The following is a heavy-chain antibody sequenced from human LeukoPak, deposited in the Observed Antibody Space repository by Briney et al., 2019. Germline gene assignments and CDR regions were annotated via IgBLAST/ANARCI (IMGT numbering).Heavy chain of an antibody. CDR2: INPSSGST. D-gene: IGHD4-11*01. CDR3: ARGNYGKATEI. CDR1: GYTFSSY. V-gene: IGHV1-46*01. Sequence: ASVKVSCKASGYTFSSYMHWVRQAPGQGLEWMGIINPSSGSTSYAQKFQDRVTMTRVTFTSTLYMELSSLRSEDTAVYYCARGNYGKATEIWGQGTMVTVSS. J-gene: IGHJ3*02.